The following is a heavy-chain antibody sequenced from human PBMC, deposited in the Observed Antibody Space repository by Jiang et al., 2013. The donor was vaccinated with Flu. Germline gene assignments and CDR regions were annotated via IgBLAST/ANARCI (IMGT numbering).Heavy chain of an antibody. CDR1: GYTFTSYA. Sequence: GAEVKKPGASVKVSCKASGYTFTSYAMHWVRQAPGQRLEWMGWINAGNGNTKYSQKFQGRVTITRDTSASTAYMELSSLRSEDTAVYYCARTLMVRGVMANYGMDVWGQGTTVTVSS. V-gene: IGHV1-3*01. CDR2: INAGNGNT. J-gene: IGHJ6*02. CDR3: ARTLMVRGVMANYGMDV. D-gene: IGHD3-10*01.